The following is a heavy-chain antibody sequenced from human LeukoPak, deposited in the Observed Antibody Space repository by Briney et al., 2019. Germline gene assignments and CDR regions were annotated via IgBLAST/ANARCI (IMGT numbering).Heavy chain of an antibody. CDR1: GGSFSGYY. J-gene: IGHJ4*02. V-gene: IGHV4-34*01. Sequence: LSETLSLTCAVYGGSFSGYYWSWIRQPPGKGLEWIGEINHSGSTNYNPSLKSRVTISVDTSKNQFSLKLSSVTAADTAVYYCARGTVLTGYASFDYWGQGALVTVSS. CDR3: ARGTVLTGYASFDY. CDR2: INHSGST. D-gene: IGHD3-16*01.